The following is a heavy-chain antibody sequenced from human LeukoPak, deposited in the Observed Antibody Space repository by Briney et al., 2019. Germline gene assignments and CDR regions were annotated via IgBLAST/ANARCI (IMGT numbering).Heavy chain of an antibody. CDR2: SHPGDSDT. Sequence: GESLKISCKASGYSCRSYWVAWLRQMPGKGMEGMGISHPGDSDTKSSPSFQGQVTISADKSISTAFLQWSSLKASDTAMYYCSRRIWYSSSWRCFEYWGQGSLVTVSS. CDR3: SRRIWYSSSWRCFEY. V-gene: IGHV5-51*01. J-gene: IGHJ4*02. CDR1: GYSCRSYW. D-gene: IGHD6-6*01.